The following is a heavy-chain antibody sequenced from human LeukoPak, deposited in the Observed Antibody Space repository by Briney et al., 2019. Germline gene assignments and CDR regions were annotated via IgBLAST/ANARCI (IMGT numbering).Heavy chain of an antibody. CDR1: GGTFSSYA. CDR3: TRESGSYHGNDY. D-gene: IGHD1-26*01. CDR2: IIPIFGTA. V-gene: IGHV1-69*13. Sequence: ASVKVSCKASGGTFSSYAISWVRQAPGQGLEWMGGIIPIFGTANYAQKFQGRVTITADESTSTAYMELSSLRSDDTAVYYCTRESGSYHGNDYWGQGTLVTVSS. J-gene: IGHJ4*02.